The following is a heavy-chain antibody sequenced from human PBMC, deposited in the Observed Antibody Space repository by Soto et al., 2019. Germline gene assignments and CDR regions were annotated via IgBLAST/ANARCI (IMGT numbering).Heavy chain of an antibody. V-gene: IGHV3-74*01. CDR1: GFTFSSYL. D-gene: IGHD2-21*02. CDR3: ARVGYCNGDCYSDY. J-gene: IGHJ4*02. CDR2: ISGDGRSI. Sequence: EVQLVESGGGLVQPGGSLRLSCAASGFTFSSYLMHWVRQVPGKGLVWVSRISGDGRSITYADSVKGRFTISRDSAKNTLYLQMHSLRAADTAVYYCARVGYCNGDCYSDYWGQGTLVTVSS.